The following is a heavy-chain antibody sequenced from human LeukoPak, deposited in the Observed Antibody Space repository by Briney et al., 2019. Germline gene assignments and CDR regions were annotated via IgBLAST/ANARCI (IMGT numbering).Heavy chain of an antibody. CDR3: ARLRGNYFPDY. Sequence: SETLSLTCTVSGGSISGYYWTWIRQPPGKGLEWFAYIYYTGSTNYNPSLESRVTISVDTSKNQFSLRLSSVTAADTAVYYCARLRGNYFPDYWGQGTLVTVSS. J-gene: IGHJ4*02. D-gene: IGHD4-11*01. CDR1: GGSISGYY. CDR2: IYYTGST. V-gene: IGHV4-59*01.